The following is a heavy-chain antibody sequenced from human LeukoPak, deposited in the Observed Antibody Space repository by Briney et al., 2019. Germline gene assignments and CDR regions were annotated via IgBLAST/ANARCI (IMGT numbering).Heavy chain of an antibody. J-gene: IGHJ4*02. CDR3: ARRAGAYSHPYDY. V-gene: IGHV3-30*14. CDR2: ISYDGSNK. Sequence: GGSLRLSCAASEFSFNNYAMHWVRQAPGRGLEWVAVISYDGSNKYYADSVKGRFTISRDNSKSTLYLQMNSLRAEDTAVYYCARRAGAYSHPYDYWGQGTLVTVSS. CDR1: EFSFNNYA. D-gene: IGHD4/OR15-4a*01.